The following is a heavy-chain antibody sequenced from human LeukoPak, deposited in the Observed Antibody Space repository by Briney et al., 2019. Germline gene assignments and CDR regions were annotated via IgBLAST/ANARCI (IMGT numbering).Heavy chain of an antibody. CDR3: AISYGYYYYMDV. CDR2: IIPIFGTA. J-gene: IGHJ6*03. CDR1: GYTFTNYG. V-gene: IGHV1-69*13. Sequence: GASVKVSCKASGYTFTNYGSSWVRQAPGQGLEWMGGIIPIFGTANYAQKFQGRVTITADESTSTAYMELSSLRSEDTAVYYCAISYGYYYYMDVWGKGTTVIISS. D-gene: IGHD1-26*01.